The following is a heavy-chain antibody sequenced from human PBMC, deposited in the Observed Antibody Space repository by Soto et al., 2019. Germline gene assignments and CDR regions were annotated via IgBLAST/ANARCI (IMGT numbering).Heavy chain of an antibody. D-gene: IGHD3-3*01. J-gene: IGHJ6*02. Sequence: QVQLVQSGAEVKKPGASVKVSCKASGYTFTSYDINWVRQATGQGLEWMGWMNPNSGNTGYAQKFQGRVTMTRNTSISTAYMELSSLRSEDTAVYYCARRGEWFTNYYYYGMDVWGQGTTVTVSS. V-gene: IGHV1-8*01. CDR2: MNPNSGNT. CDR1: GYTFTSYD. CDR3: ARRGEWFTNYYYYGMDV.